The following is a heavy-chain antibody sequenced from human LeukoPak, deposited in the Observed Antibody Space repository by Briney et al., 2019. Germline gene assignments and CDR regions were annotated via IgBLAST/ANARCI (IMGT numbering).Heavy chain of an antibody. D-gene: IGHD6-19*01. CDR2: ISYDGSNK. J-gene: IGHJ5*02. Sequence: GRSLRLFCAASGFILSSLGMLWPRAARGKGVVGGAVISYDGSNKYYVGSEKGRVTISRDNSRNTLYLQMSSLRCEATAVYYCVGGRIPVAPKDWFDPGSQGSLVTVP. CDR3: VGGRIPVAPKDWFDP. V-gene: IGHV3-30*03. CDR1: GFILSSLG.